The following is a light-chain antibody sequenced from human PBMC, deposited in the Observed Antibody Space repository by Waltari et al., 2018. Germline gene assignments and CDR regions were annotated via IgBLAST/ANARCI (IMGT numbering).Light chain of an antibody. CDR3: SSFAGNNNVV. CDR1: SNDVGAYNY. CDR2: GVS. Sequence: QSALTQPPSPSGSPGQSVPISCTGTSNDVGAYNYVSWYQQHPGKAPKLMIYGVSMRPSGVPDRFSGSKSDNTASLTVSGLQAEDEADYYCSSFAGNNNVVFGGGTKLTVL. J-gene: IGLJ2*01. V-gene: IGLV2-8*01.